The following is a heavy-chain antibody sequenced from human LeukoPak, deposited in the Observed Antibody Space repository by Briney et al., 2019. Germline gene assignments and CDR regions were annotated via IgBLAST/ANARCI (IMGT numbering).Heavy chain of an antibody. V-gene: IGHV3-48*04. CDR3: AAGGDYYYHMDV. D-gene: IGHD3-10*01. CDR2: ISGSGKNT. J-gene: IGHJ6*03. Sequence: GGTLILSCAASGFTFSNYAMSWVRQAPGKGLEWVSTISGSGKNTYYADSVKGRFTISRDNAKNSVYLQMNSLRAEDTAVYHCAAGGDYYYHMDVWGKGTTVTVSS. CDR1: GFTFSNYA.